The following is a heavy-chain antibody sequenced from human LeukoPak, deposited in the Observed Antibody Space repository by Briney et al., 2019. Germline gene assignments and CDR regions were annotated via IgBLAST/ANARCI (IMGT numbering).Heavy chain of an antibody. Sequence: PGGSLRLSCAASGFTFSSYSMNWVRQAPGKGLEWVSSISSSSSYIYYADSVKGRFTISRDNAKHSLYLQMNSLRAEDTAVYYCARCDSSSWTNPDYWGQGTLVTVSS. CDR2: ISSSSSYI. V-gene: IGHV3-21*01. CDR3: ARCDSSSWTNPDY. CDR1: GFTFSSYS. D-gene: IGHD6-13*01. J-gene: IGHJ4*02.